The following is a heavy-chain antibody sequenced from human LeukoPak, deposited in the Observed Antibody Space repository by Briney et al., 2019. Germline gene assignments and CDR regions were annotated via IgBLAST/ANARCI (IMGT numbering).Heavy chain of an antibody. D-gene: IGHD6-19*01. CDR3: AGSYSSGIDAFDI. CDR1: GYSFTSYW. CDR2: IYPGDSDT. Sequence: GESLKISCKGSGYSFTSYWIGWVRQMPGKGPEWMGIIYPGDSDTRYSPSFQGQVTISADKSISTAYLQWSSLKASDTAMYYCAGSYSSGIDAFDIWGQGTMVTVSS. V-gene: IGHV5-51*01. J-gene: IGHJ3*02.